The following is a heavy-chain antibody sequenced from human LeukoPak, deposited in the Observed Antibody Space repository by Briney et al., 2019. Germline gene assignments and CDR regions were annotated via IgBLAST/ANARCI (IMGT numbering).Heavy chain of an antibody. CDR2: INPNSGGT. CDR1: GYTFTCYY. Sequence: ASVKVSCKASGYTFTCYYMHWVRQAPGQGLEWMGRINPNSGGTNYAQKFQGRVTMTRDTSISTAYMELSRLRSDDTAVYYCARDRLWFGEYYFDYWGQGTLVTVSS. CDR3: ARDRLWFGEYYFDY. J-gene: IGHJ4*02. V-gene: IGHV1-2*06. D-gene: IGHD3-10*01.